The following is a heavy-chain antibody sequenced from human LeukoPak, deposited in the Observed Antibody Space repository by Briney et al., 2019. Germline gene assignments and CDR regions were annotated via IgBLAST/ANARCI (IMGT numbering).Heavy chain of an antibody. CDR1: GGTFSSYA. V-gene: IGHV1-69*05. CDR3: ARTTTDYYDSSGYYFDY. CDR2: IIPIFGTA. Sequence: GASVKVSCKASGGTFSSYAISWVRQAPGQGLEWMGGIIPIFGTANYAQKFQGRVTITTDESTSTAFMELSSLRSEDTAVYYCARTTTDYYDSSGYYFDYWGQGTLVTVSS. J-gene: IGHJ4*02. D-gene: IGHD3-22*01.